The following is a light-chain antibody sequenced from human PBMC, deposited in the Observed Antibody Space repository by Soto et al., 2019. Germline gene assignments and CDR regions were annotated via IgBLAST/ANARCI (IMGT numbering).Light chain of an antibody. CDR1: SGHSSYA. CDR3: QTWGTGIGV. Sequence: QSVLTQSPSASASLGASVKLTCTLSSGHSSYAIAWHQQQPEKGPRYLMKLNSDGSHSKGDGIPDRFSGSSSGAERYLTISSLQSEDEADYYCQTWGTGIGVFGGVTKLTVL. V-gene: IGLV4-69*01. J-gene: IGLJ2*01. CDR2: LNSDGSH.